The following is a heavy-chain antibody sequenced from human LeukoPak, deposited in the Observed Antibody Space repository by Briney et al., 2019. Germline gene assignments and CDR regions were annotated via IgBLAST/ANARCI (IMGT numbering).Heavy chain of an antibody. Sequence: GGSLRLSCAASGFTFSSYAMSWVRQAPGKGLEWVSAISGSGGSTYYADSVKGRFTISRDNSKNTLYLQMYSLRAEDTAVYYCAKAHGIAVAGQAFDIWGQGTMVTVSS. V-gene: IGHV3-23*01. CDR1: GFTFSSYA. CDR2: ISGSGGST. CDR3: AKAHGIAVAGQAFDI. J-gene: IGHJ3*02. D-gene: IGHD6-19*01.